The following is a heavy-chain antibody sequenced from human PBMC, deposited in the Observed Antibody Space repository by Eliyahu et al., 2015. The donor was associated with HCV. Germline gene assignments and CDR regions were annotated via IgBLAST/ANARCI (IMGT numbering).Heavy chain of an antibody. CDR1: GFTFSSYS. V-gene: IGHV3-21*01. Sequence: EVQLVESGGGLVKPGGSLRLSCAASGFTFSSYSMNWVRQAPGKGLEWVSSISSSSSYIYYADSVKGRFTISRDNAKNSLYLQMNSLRAEDTAVYYCARDILRFFPYGMDVWGQGTTVTVSS. CDR2: ISSSSSYI. D-gene: IGHD3-3*01. J-gene: IGHJ6*02. CDR3: ARDILRFFPYGMDV.